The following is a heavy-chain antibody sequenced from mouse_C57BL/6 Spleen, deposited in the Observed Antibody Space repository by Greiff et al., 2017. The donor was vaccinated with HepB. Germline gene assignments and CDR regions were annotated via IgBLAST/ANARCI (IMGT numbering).Heavy chain of an antibody. D-gene: IGHD1-1*01. Sequence: QVQLQQSGAELVKPGASVKMSCKASGYTFTSYWITWVKQRPGQGLEWIGDIYPGSGSTNYNEKFKSKATLTVDTSSSTAYMQLSSLTSEDSAVYYCARSAGYYGSSVAWFAYWGQGTLVTVSA. CDR2: IYPGSGST. V-gene: IGHV1-55*01. CDR3: ARSAGYYGSSVAWFAY. CDR1: GYTFTSYW. J-gene: IGHJ3*01.